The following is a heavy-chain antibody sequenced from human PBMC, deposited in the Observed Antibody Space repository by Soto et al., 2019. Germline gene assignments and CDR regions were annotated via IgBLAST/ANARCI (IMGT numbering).Heavy chain of an antibody. CDR3: ARDGSAAGIDY. V-gene: IGHV4-59*01. Sequence: SETLSLTCTVSGGSISSYYWSWIRQPPGKGLEWIGYIYYSGSTNYNPSLKSRVTISVDTSKNQFSLKLSSVTAADTAVYYCARDGSAAGIDYWGQETLVTVSS. J-gene: IGHJ4*02. D-gene: IGHD3-10*01. CDR1: GGSISSYY. CDR2: IYYSGST.